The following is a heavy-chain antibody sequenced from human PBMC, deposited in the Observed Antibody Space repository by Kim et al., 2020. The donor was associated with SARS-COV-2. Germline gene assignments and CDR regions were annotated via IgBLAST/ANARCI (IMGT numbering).Heavy chain of an antibody. J-gene: IGHJ4*02. V-gene: IGHV3-53*01. D-gene: IGHD2-2*01. CDR1: GFTVSSNY. Sequence: GGSLRLSCAASGFTVSSNYMSWVRQAPGKGLEWVSVIYSGGSTYYADSVKGRFTISRDNSKNTLYLQMNSLRAEDTAVYYCARGLGYCSSTSCPTPFDYWGQGTLVTVSS. CDR2: IYSGGST. CDR3: ARGLGYCSSTSCPTPFDY.